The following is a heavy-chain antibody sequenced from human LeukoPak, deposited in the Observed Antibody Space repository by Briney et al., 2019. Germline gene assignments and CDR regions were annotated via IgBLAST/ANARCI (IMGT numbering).Heavy chain of an antibody. D-gene: IGHD2-8*01. J-gene: IGHJ4*02. CDR1: GGSISTYY. CDR3: ARPGTKTNGFDY. V-gene: IGHV4-59*01. CDR2: IYYSGST. Sequence: PSETLSLTCTVSGGSISTYYWSWIRQPPGKGLEWIGYIYYSGSTNYGPSLQSRVTISVDTSRNQFSLRLSSVTAADTAMYYCARPGTKTNGFDYWGQGTLVTVSP.